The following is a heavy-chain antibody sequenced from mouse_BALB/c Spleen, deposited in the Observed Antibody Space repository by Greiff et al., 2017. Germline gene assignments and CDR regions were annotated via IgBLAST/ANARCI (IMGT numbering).Heavy chain of an antibody. CDR3: ATSNYLYAMDY. CDR2: ISSGSSTI. V-gene: IGHV5-17*02. D-gene: IGHD2-5*01. Sequence: EVMLVESGGGLVQPGGSRKLSCAASGFTFSSFGMHWVRQAPEKGLEWVAYISSGSSTIYYADTVKGRFTISRDNPKNTLFLQMTSLRSEDTAMYYCATSNYLYAMDYWGQGTSVTVSS. J-gene: IGHJ4*01. CDR1: GFTFSSFG.